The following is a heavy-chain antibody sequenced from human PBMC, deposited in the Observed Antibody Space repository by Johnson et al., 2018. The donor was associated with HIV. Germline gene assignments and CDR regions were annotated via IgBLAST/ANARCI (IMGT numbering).Heavy chain of an antibody. CDR2: IGTAGDT. D-gene: IGHD7-27*01. J-gene: IGHJ3*02. Sequence: EQLVESGGGLVQPGGSLRLSCAASGFTFSSYDMHWVRQATGKGLEWVSAIGTAGDTYYPGSVKGRFTISRDNSKNTLYLQMNSLRAEDTALYYCANLFRGDWGFDAFDIWGQGTMVTVSS. V-gene: IGHV3-13*01. CDR3: ANLFRGDWGFDAFDI. CDR1: GFTFSSYD.